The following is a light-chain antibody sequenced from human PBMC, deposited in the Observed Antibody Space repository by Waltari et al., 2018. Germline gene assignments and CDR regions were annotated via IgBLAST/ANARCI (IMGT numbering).Light chain of an antibody. CDR1: QSVRSN. J-gene: IGKJ1*01. CDR3: QQYNNWPGT. CDR2: GAS. Sequence: ELVMTQSPATLSLSPGEGATRSCRASQSVRSNLAWYHQKPGQAPRLLIYGASTRATGIPARFNGGGSGTEFTLTISSLQSEDFATYYCQQYNNWPGTFGQGTKVEIK. V-gene: IGKV3-15*01.